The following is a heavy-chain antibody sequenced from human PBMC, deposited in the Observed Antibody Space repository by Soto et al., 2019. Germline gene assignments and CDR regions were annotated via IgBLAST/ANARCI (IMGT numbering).Heavy chain of an antibody. CDR1: GFTFSTYS. J-gene: IGHJ4*02. CDR3: ARVIPGYSYGYNDY. CDR2: ISGISTTI. D-gene: IGHD5-18*01. Sequence: GGSLRLSCAASGFTFSTYSMNWVRQAPGKGLEWVSYISGISTTIYYADSVKGRFTISRDNAKNSLYLQMNSLRDEDTAVYYCARVIPGYSYGYNDYWGQGTLVTI. V-gene: IGHV3-48*02.